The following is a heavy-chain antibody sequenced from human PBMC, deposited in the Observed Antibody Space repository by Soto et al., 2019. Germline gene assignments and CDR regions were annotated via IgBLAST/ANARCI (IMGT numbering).Heavy chain of an antibody. CDR3: ARRIVVVPAAKSTPFDY. Sequence: SSETLSLTCTVSGGSISSYYWSWIRQPPGKGLEWIGYIYYSGSTNYNPSLKSRVTISVDTSKNQFSLKLSSVTAADTAVYYCARRIVVVPAAKSTPFDYWGQGTLVTVSS. CDR2: IYYSGST. CDR1: GGSISSYY. D-gene: IGHD2-2*01. J-gene: IGHJ4*02. V-gene: IGHV4-59*01.